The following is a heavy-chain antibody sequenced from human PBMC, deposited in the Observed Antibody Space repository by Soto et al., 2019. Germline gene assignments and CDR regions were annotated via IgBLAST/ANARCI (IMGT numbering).Heavy chain of an antibody. CDR3: ARMPTDYDLWSGYSSDGPFDP. CDR1: GYTFTSYD. Sequence: GASVKVSCKASGYTFTSYDINWVRQATGQGLEWMGWMNPNSGNTGYAQKFQGRVTMTRNTSISTAYMELSSLRSEDTAVYYCARMPTDYDLWSGYSSDGPFDPWGQGTLVNVSS. D-gene: IGHD3-3*01. CDR2: MNPNSGNT. V-gene: IGHV1-8*01. J-gene: IGHJ5*02.